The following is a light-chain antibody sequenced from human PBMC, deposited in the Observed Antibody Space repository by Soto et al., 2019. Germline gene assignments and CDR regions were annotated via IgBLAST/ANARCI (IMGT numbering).Light chain of an antibody. V-gene: IGLV2-14*01. Sequence: QSALTQPASVSGSPGQSITIYCTGTSSDVGGYDYVSWYQLRPGKAPKLMVFEVSNRPSGVSYRFSGSKSGNTASLTISGLQAEDEADYFCSSYSISTAYLFGTGTKVTVL. CDR3: SSYSISTAYL. CDR2: EVS. CDR1: SSDVGGYDY. J-gene: IGLJ1*01.